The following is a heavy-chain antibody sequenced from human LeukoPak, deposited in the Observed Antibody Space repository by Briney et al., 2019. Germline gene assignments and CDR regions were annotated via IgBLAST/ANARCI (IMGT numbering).Heavy chain of an antibody. V-gene: IGHV4-30-2*01. Sequence: SQTLSLTCTVSGGSISSGGYYWSWIRQPPGKGLEWIGYIYHSGSAYYNPSLKSRVTISVDRSKNQFSLKLSSVTAADTAVYYCARDQSPRYAFDIWGQGTMVTVSS. CDR1: GGSISSGGYY. J-gene: IGHJ3*02. CDR2: IYHSGSA. CDR3: ARDQSPRYAFDI.